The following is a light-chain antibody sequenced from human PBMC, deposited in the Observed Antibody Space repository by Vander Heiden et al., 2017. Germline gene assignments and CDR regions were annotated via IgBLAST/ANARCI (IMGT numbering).Light chain of an antibody. J-gene: IGKJ4*01. V-gene: IGKV3-20*01. CDR3: HQYGSSPLT. CDR1: QSVSTNS. Sequence: EIVLTQSPGTLTLSPGERFPLSCRASQSVSTNSLAWYQQKPGQAPRLLIYGASSRATGIPDRFSGSGSGTDFTLTIRGLEPEDFAVFYCHQYGSSPLTFGGGTKVEIK. CDR2: GAS.